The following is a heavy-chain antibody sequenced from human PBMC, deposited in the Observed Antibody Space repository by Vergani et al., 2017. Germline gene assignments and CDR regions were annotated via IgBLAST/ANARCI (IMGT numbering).Heavy chain of an antibody. D-gene: IGHD2-21*02. J-gene: IGHJ6*02. CDR1: GFNFGRYS. CDR2: ISVSSNFI. V-gene: IGHV3-21*03. CDR3: TGDAVTIWEHIVVVTAPPVYYYYYYGMDV. Sequence: PLVESGGGLVQPGGSLRLSCAASGFNFGRYSMNWVRQAPGKGLEWVAYISVSSNFIYYADSVNGRFTVSRDNANSSLSLLMNSVRAADTAVYYCTGDAVTIWEHIVVVTAPPVYYYYYYGMDVWGQGTTVTVSS.